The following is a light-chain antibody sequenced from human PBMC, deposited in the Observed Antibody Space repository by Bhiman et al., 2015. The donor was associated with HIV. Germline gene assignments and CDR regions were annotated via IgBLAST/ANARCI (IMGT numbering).Light chain of an antibody. CDR2: QDS. J-gene: IGLJ1*01. V-gene: IGLV3-1*01. CDR1: KLGDKY. Sequence: SYELTQPPSVSVSPGQTANITCSGDKLGDKYACWYQQKSGQSPVLVIYQDSKRPSGVPDRFSGSKSGNTASLTISGLQAEDEADYFCCSYAGDYSYAFGTGTKVTVL. CDR3: CSYAGDYSYA.